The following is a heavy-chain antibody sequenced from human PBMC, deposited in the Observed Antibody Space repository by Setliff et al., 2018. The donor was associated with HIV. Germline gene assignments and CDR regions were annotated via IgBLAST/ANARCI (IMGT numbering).Heavy chain of an antibody. Sequence: PSETLSLTCTASGGSISRGSYYWSRIRQPAGKGLEWIGRIYTSGSNNYTPSLKSRVTISVDTSKNQFSLKLSSVTAADTAVYYCASGADHNFWSCSDMLNPSLDVWGPGTTVTVSS. CDR3: ASGADHNFWSCSDMLNPSLDV. CDR1: GGSISRGSYY. D-gene: IGHD3-3*01. V-gene: IGHV4-61*02. CDR2: IYTSGSN. J-gene: IGHJ6*02.